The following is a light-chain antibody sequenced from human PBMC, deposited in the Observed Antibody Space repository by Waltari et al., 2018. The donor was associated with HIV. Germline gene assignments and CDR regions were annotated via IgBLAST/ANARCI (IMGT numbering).Light chain of an antibody. CDR1: QGIGSW. CDR3: QQASSFLVT. V-gene: IGKV1D-12*01. CDR2: AAS. Sequence: DIQMTQSPSSVSASVGDIVTITCRANQGIGSWLAWYQQQPGKAPKLLIYAASNLQTGVPSRFSGSGSGTDFTLTISSLQPEDFATYYCQQASSFLVTFGGGTKVEIK. J-gene: IGKJ4*01.